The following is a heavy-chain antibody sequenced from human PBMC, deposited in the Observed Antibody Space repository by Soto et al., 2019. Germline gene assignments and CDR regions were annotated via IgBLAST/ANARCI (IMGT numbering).Heavy chain of an antibody. CDR3: ARGPDRSGFYLFDY. Sequence: GASVKVSCKASGGTFSNHAVSWVRQAPGQRPEWMGGIIPLSGTTNYVQKFQGRVTITADESMTTAYMELSSLRFVDTAVYYCARGPDRSGFYLFDYWGQGTLVTVSS. J-gene: IGHJ4*02. V-gene: IGHV1-69*13. D-gene: IGHD3-22*01. CDR2: IIPLSGTT. CDR1: GGTFSNHA.